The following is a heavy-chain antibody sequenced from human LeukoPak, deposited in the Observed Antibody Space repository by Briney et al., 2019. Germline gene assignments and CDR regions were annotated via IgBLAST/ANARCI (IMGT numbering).Heavy chain of an antibody. CDR1: GGTFSSYA. V-gene: IGHV1-69*05. CDR2: IIPIFGTA. D-gene: IGHD6-13*01. CDR3: ARAAAAAGRYRALQH. Sequence: ASVKVSCKASGGTFSSYAISWVRQAPGQGLEWMGGIIPIFGTANYAQKFQGRVTITTDESTSTAYMELSSLRSEDTAVYYCARAAAAAGRYRALQHWGQGTLVTVSS. J-gene: IGHJ1*01.